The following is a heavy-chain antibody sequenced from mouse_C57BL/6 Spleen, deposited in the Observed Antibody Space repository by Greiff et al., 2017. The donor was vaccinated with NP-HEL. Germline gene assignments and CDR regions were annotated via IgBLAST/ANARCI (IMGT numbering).Heavy chain of an antibody. V-gene: IGHV1-72*01. D-gene: IGHD2-5*01. Sequence: QVHVKQPGAELVKPGASVKLSCKASGYTFTSYWMHWVKQRPGRGLEWIGRIDPNSGGTKYNEKFKSKATLTVDKPSSTAYMQLSSLTSEDSAVYYCARGGYSNYLGAMDYWGQGTSVTVSS. CDR1: GYTFTSYW. J-gene: IGHJ4*01. CDR3: ARGGYSNYLGAMDY. CDR2: IDPNSGGT.